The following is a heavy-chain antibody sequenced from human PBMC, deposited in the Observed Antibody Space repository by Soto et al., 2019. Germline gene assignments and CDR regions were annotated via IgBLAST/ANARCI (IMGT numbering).Heavy chain of an antibody. CDR2: IYYTGTT. CDR3: LRVGGYYDDYPNFDY. D-gene: IGHD3-3*01. J-gene: IGHJ4*02. V-gene: IGHV4-59*01. CDR1: GSSISGYY. Sequence: SETLSLTCIVSGSSISGYYWSWIRQAPGKGLEWIGNIYYTGTTNYNPSLKSRVTISVDRSKNQFSLKVISVTAADTAVYYCLRVGGYYDDYPNFDYWGQGARVTVSS.